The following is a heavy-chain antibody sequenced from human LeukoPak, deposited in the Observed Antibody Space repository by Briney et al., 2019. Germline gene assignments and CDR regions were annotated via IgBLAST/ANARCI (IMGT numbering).Heavy chain of an antibody. CDR1: GYSFATNW. V-gene: IGHV5-51*01. D-gene: IGHD4-11*01. J-gene: IGHJ4*02. CDR3: ATTTVTTGSPFDY. CDR2: IYPSDSDT. Sequence: GESLKISCKGSGYSFATNWIGWVRQLPGKGLEWMGIIYPSDSDTRYSPSLQAQVTISADKSISTAYLQWSSLKASDTAMYYCATTTVTTGSPFDYWGQGTLVTVSS.